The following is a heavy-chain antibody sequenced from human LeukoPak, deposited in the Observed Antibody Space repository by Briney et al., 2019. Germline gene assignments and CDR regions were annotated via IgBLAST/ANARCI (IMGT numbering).Heavy chain of an antibody. Sequence: GGSLRLSRAASGFTFSSYSMNWVRQAPGKGLEWVSSISSSSSYIYYADSVKGRFTIPRDNAKNSLYLQMNRLRAEDTAVYYCARALEIGADVWGKGTTVTVSS. J-gene: IGHJ6*04. CDR1: GFTFSSYS. V-gene: IGHV3-21*01. D-gene: IGHD4/OR15-4a*01. CDR2: ISSSSSYI. CDR3: ARALEIGADV.